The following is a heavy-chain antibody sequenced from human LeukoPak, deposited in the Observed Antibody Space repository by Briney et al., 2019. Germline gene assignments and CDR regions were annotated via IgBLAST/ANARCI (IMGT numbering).Heavy chain of an antibody. CDR2: IYYSGST. CDR1: GGSISSYY. CDR3: ARGSHYDFWSGYSAPGQFDY. D-gene: IGHD3-3*01. V-gene: IGHV4-59*01. J-gene: IGHJ4*02. Sequence: SETLSLTCTVSGGSISSYYWSWIRQPPGKGLEWIGYIYYSGSTNYNPSLKSRVTISVDTSKNQFSLKLSSVTAAATAVYYCARGSHYDFWSGYSAPGQFDYWSQGTLVTVSS.